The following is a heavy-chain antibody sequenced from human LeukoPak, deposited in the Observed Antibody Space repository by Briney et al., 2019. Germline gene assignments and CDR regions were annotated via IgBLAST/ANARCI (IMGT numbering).Heavy chain of an antibody. CDR1: GFTFSSYG. D-gene: IGHD7-27*01. CDR3: AKDTSSGFLRLGRTFDY. V-gene: IGHV3-30*02. J-gene: IGHJ4*02. CDR2: IRYDGSNK. Sequence: PGGSLRLSCAASGFTFSSYGMHWVRQAPGKGLEWVAFIRYDGSNKYYADSVKGRFTISRDNSKNTLYLQMNSLRAEDTAVYYCAKDTSSGFLRLGRTFDYWGQGTLVTVSS.